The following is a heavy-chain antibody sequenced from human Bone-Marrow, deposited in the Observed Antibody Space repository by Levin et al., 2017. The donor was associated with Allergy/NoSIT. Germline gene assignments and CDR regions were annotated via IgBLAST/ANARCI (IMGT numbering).Heavy chain of an antibody. Sequence: SCTVSGGSISGGGYYWSWIRQHPGKGLEWIGYIYYSGNTHYNPSLKSRVIISVVTSKNQLSLKLTSVTVADTAVYYCARFNGYDFDYWGQGTLVTVSS. D-gene: IGHD5-12*01. CDR2: IYYSGNT. V-gene: IGHV4-31*03. CDR3: ARFNGYDFDY. J-gene: IGHJ4*02. CDR1: GGSISGGGYY.